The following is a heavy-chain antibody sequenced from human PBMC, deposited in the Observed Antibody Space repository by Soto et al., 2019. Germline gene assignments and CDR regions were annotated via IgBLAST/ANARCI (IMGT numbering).Heavy chain of an antibody. CDR2: IYYSGST. Sequence: SETLSLTCTVSGGSISSSSYYWGWIRQPPGKGLEWIGSIYYSGSTYYNPSLKSRVTISVDTSKNQFSLKLSSVTAADTAVYYCARRLYYDSSGFEGGGMDVWGQGTTVNVS. V-gene: IGHV4-39*01. CDR3: ARRLYYDSSGFEGGGMDV. D-gene: IGHD3-22*01. CDR1: GGSISSSSYY. J-gene: IGHJ6*02.